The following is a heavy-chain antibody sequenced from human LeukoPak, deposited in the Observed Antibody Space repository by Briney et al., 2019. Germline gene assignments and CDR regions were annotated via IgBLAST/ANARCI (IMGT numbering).Heavy chain of an antibody. J-gene: IGHJ4*02. CDR1: GYTFTNYG. CDR2: ISAYNGNT. D-gene: IGHD2-2*01. Sequence: ASVKVSCKTSGYTFTNYGITWMRQAPGQGPEWMGWISAYNGNTNYAQKLQGRITMTTDTSTSTAYMELRSPRSDDTAVYYCARGPPVVPAARLFDYWGQGTLVTVSS. V-gene: IGHV1-18*01. CDR3: ARGPPVVPAARLFDY.